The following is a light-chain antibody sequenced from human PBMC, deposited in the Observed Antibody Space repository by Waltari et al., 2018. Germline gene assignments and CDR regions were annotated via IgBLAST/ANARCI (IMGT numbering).Light chain of an antibody. CDR2: AAS. Sequence: DIQMTQSPSSVSASVGDRVSITCRSSQVLNSWLAWYQQKPGKAPKLLISAASRLQSGVPPRFSGAGSGRDSTLTISSLQPEDFATYYCQQADSFPFTFGPGTKVDIK. J-gene: IGKJ3*01. CDR1: QVLNSW. V-gene: IGKV1D-12*01. CDR3: QQADSFPFT.